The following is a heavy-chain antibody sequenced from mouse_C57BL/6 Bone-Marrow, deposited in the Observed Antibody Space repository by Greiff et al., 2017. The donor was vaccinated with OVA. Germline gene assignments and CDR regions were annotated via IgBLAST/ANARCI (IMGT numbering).Heavy chain of an antibody. CDR3: AREEDGSSYYYAMDY. V-gene: IGHV1-50*01. CDR2: IDPSDSYT. D-gene: IGHD1-1*01. Sequence: QQSCKASGYTFTSYWMQWVKQRPGQGLEWIGEIDPSDSYTNYNQKFKGKATLTVDTSSSTAYMQLSSLTSEDSAVYYCAREEDGSSYYYAMDYWGQGTSVTVSS. CDR1: GYTFTSYW. J-gene: IGHJ4*01.